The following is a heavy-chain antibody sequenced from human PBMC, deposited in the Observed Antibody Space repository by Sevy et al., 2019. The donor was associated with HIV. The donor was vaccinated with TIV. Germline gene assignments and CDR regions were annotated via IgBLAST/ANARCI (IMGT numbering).Heavy chain of an antibody. CDR1: GFSLNSYW. D-gene: IGHD6-13*01. Sequence: GGSLRLSCAASGFSLNSYWMSWVRQAPGKGLEWVANIKLDGSVTYYLDSVKGRFTISRDNARNFLYLQMNSLRAEDTARYYCVRAIAADGSFWGQGTLVTVSS. CDR3: VRAIAADGSF. CDR2: IKLDGSVT. V-gene: IGHV3-7*01. J-gene: IGHJ4*02.